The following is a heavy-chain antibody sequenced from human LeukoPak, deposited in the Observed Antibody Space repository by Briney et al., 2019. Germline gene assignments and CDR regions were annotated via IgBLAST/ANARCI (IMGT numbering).Heavy chain of an antibody. V-gene: IGHV5-51*01. CDR2: IYPGDSDT. CDR1: GYSFTNYW. J-gene: IGHJ6*02. CDR3: ARGDYGSGNFYLGYYYGMDV. D-gene: IGHD3-10*01. Sequence: GESLRISCKGSGYSFTNYWIGWVRQMPGKGLEWMGIIYPGDSDTRYSPSCQGQVTISADKSISTAYLQWSRLKASDTAMYYCARGDYGSGNFYLGYYYGMDVWGQGTTVTVSS.